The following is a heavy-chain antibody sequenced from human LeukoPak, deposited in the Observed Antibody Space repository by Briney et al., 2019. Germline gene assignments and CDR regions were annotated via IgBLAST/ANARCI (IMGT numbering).Heavy chain of an antibody. CDR3: AKDGYNYDSSGHFDY. CDR2: ISGSGGAT. Sequence: PGGSLRLSCAASGFTFSTYAMHWVRQPPGKGLEWVSAISGSGGATYHADADSVKGRFIISRDNSKNTLYLQINSLRVEDTAVYYCAKDGYNYDSSGHFDYWGRGTLVTVSS. J-gene: IGHJ4*02. CDR1: GFTFSTYA. D-gene: IGHD3-22*01. V-gene: IGHV3-23*01.